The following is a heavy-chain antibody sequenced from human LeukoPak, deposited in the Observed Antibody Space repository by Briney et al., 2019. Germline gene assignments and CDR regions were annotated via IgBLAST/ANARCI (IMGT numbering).Heavy chain of an antibody. D-gene: IGHD3-10*01. CDR1: GFTFSSYW. Sequence: GGSLRLSCAASGFTFSSYWMHWVRQAPGKGLVWVSRINTDGSSTSYADSVKGRFTISRDNSKNTLYLQMNSLRAEDTAVYYCAKLGFYYGSGSYLSDAFDIWGQGTMVTVSS. V-gene: IGHV3-74*01. CDR2: INTDGSST. J-gene: IGHJ3*02. CDR3: AKLGFYYGSGSYLSDAFDI.